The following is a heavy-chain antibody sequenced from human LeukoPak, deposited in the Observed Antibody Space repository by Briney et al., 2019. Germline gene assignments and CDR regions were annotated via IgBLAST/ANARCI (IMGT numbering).Heavy chain of an antibody. J-gene: IGHJ4*02. CDR1: GGSISSYY. D-gene: IGHD6-13*01. CDR2: IYYSGST. CDR3: VRVVALGAAGYYCDY. V-gene: IGHV4-59*01. Sequence: KSSETLSLICTVSGGSISSYYWSWIRQPPGKGLEWIGYIYYSGSTNYNPSLKSRVTISVDTSKNQFSLKLSSVTAADTAVYYCVRVVALGAAGYYCDYCGQGSLVTVSS.